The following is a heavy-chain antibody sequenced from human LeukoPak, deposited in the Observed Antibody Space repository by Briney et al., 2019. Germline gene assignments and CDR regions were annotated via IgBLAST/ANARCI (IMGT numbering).Heavy chain of an antibody. Sequence: GGSLRLSCSASGFTFSSYAMSWVRQAPGKGLEWVSAISGSGGSTYYADSVKGRFTISRDNSKNTLYLQMNSLRAEDTAVYYCAKDPVTYYYDSSGYSDAFDIWGQGTMVTVSS. D-gene: IGHD3-22*01. J-gene: IGHJ3*02. CDR2: ISGSGGST. CDR3: AKDPVTYYYDSSGYSDAFDI. CDR1: GFTFSSYA. V-gene: IGHV3-23*01.